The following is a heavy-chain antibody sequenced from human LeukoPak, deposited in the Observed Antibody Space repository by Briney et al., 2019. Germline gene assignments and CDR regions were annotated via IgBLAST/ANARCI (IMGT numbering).Heavy chain of an antibody. V-gene: IGHV3-48*01. D-gene: IGHD6-13*01. CDR1: GFTFSSYR. J-gene: IGHJ4*02. CDR2: ISSSSKTI. Sequence: GGSLRLSCVASGFTFSSYRMNWVRQAPGKGLEWVSYISSSSKTIYYADPVKGRFTVSRDNAKNSLYLQMNSLRAEDTAVYYCARGLFPSSINWYWAYWRQGTLVTVSS. CDR3: ARGLFPSSINWYWAY.